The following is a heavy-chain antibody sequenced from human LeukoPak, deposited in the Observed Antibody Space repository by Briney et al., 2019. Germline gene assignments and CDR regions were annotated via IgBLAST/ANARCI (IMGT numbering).Heavy chain of an antibody. V-gene: IGHV3-30-3*01. CDR3: ARDPLKYSSSWANWFDP. D-gene: IGHD6-13*01. CDR1: GFTFSSYA. J-gene: IGHJ5*02. CDR2: ISYDGSNK. Sequence: GGSLRLSCAASGFTFSSYAMHWVRQAPGKGLEWVAVISYDGSNKYYADSVKGRFTISRDNSKNTLYLQMNSLRAEDTAVYYCARDPLKYSSSWANWFDPWGQGTLVTVSS.